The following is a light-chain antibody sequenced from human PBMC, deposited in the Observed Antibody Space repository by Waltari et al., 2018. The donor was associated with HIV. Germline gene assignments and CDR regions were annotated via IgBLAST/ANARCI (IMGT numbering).Light chain of an antibody. J-gene: IGKJ2*01. V-gene: IGKV1-12*01. CDR2: AAS. Sequence: DIQMTQSPSSVSTSVGDRVTITCRASQDISGWLAWYQQKPGKAPKLLIFAASSLQTGVPSRFSGRGSGTDFTLTITSLQPEDSATYFCQQANSFHTFGQGTKLEI. CDR3: QQANSFHT. CDR1: QDISGW.